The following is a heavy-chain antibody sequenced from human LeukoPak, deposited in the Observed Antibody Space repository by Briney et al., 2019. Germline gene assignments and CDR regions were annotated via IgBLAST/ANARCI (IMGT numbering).Heavy chain of an antibody. CDR2: ISQSEST. Sequence: SGTLSLTCAVSGGSISSSNWWTWVRQTPGKGLEWIGEISQSESTNYSPSLKSRVTISVDTSKHQFSLKLSSVTAADTAVYYCARGPSSSWYLVDYWGQGTLVTVSS. V-gene: IGHV4-4*02. D-gene: IGHD6-13*01. CDR3: ARGPSSSWYLVDY. CDR1: GGSISSSNW. J-gene: IGHJ4*02.